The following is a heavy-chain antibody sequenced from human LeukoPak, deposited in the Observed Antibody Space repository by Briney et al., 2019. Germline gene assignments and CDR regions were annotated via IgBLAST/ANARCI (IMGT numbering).Heavy chain of an antibody. CDR3: ARLLYGSGSYYLDY. D-gene: IGHD3-10*01. CDR1: GGSISSSSYY. V-gene: IGHV4-39*07. CDR2: IYYSGST. Sequence: SEILSLTCTVSGGSISSSSYYWGWIRQPPGKGLEWTGSIYYSGSTYYNPSLKSRVTISVDTSKNQFSLKLSSVTAADTAVYYCARLLYGSGSYYLDYWGQGTLVTVSS. J-gene: IGHJ4*02.